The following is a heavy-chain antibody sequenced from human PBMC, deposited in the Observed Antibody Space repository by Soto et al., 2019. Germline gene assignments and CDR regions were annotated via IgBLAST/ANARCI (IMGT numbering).Heavy chain of an antibody. D-gene: IGHD6-19*01. J-gene: IGHJ4*02. Sequence: ASVKVSCKASGYTFTGYGISWVRQAPGQGLEWMGWISAYNGNTNYAQKLQGRVTMTTDTSTSTAYMELRSLRSDDTAVYYCARESRSAKQWPPDYWGQGTLVTVSS. V-gene: IGHV1-18*01. CDR3: ARESRSAKQWPPDY. CDR2: ISAYNGNT. CDR1: GYTFTGYG.